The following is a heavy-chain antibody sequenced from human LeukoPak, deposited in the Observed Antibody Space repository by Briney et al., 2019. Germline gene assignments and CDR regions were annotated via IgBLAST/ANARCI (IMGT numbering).Heavy chain of an antibody. V-gene: IGHV4-30-4*01. Sequence: SQTLSLTCTVSGGSISSGDYYWSWIRQPPGKGLEWTGYIYYSGSTYYNPSLKNRVTISVDTSKNQFSLKLSSVTAADTAVYYCARAPYYYGMDVWGKGTTVTVSS. CDR1: GGSISSGDYY. CDR3: ARAPYYYGMDV. CDR2: IYYSGST. J-gene: IGHJ6*04.